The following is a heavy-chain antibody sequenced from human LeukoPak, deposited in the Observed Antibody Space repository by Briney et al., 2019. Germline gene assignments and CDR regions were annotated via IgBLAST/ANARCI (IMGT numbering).Heavy chain of an antibody. Sequence: GGSLRLSCAASGFSFRSYPLSWVRQAPGKGLEWVSSISASGASTYYADSVKGRFSISRDNSKNTLFLQVNSLGAEDTAVYFCARDEDSSVIRRFDSWGQGTMVTVSS. J-gene: IGHJ4*02. CDR2: ISASGAST. D-gene: IGHD2-21*01. CDR3: ARDEDSSVIRRFDS. CDR1: GFSFRSYP. V-gene: IGHV3-23*01.